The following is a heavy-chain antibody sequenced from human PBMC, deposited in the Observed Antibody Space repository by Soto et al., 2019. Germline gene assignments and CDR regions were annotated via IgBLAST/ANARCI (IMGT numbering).Heavy chain of an antibody. V-gene: IGHV3-30*18. J-gene: IGHJ4*02. CDR3: AKDRRDGEYNSVYDF. Sequence: QVQLAESGGGVVQPGRSLRLSCIGSGFRFSDYGMHWVRQAPGKGLEWVAMMSFDGTYKYSADSVKGQFIISRDNSKNTLFLQMNSLRAGDTAVYYCAKDRRDGEYNSVYDFWGQGTLVTVSS. CDR1: GFRFSDYG. D-gene: IGHD4-17*01. CDR2: MSFDGTYK.